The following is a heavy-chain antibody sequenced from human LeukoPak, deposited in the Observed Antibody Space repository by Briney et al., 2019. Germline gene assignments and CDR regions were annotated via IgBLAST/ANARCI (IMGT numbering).Heavy chain of an antibody. D-gene: IGHD6-13*01. CDR2: IDWDDDK. Sequence: SGPALVKPTQTLTLTCTFSGFSLSTSGMCVSWIRQPPGKALEWLALIDWDDDKYYSTSLKTRLTISKDTSKNQVVLTMTNMDPVDTATYYCARIISNSNWYYYYYYGMDVWGKGTTVTVSS. CDR1: GFSLSTSGMC. CDR3: ARIISNSNWYYYYYYGMDV. J-gene: IGHJ6*04. V-gene: IGHV2-70*01.